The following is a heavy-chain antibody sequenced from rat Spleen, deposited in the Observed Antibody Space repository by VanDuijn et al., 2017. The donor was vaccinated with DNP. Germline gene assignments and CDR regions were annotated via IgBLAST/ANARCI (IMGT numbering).Heavy chain of an antibody. CDR1: GFTFSDYY. J-gene: IGHJ3*01. CDR2: IGYEGSGI. V-gene: IGHV5-22*01. Sequence: EVQLVESGGGLVQPGRSLKLSCAASGFTFSDYYMAWVRQAPKKGLEWVASIGYEGSGIYFGDSVKGRFTVSRDDTKSTLYLQMNSLRSEDMATYYCARPHSNNYNWFAYWGQGTLVTVSS. CDR3: ARPHSNNYNWFAY. D-gene: IGHD1-10*01.